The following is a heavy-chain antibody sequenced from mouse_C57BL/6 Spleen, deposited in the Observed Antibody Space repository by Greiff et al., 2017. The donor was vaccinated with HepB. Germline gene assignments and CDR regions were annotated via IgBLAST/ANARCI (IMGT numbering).Heavy chain of an antibody. D-gene: IGHD2-1*01. J-gene: IGHJ1*03. CDR2: IYPRSGNT. V-gene: IGHV1-81*01. CDR1: GYTFTSYG. Sequence: QVTLKVSGAELARPGASVKLSCKASGYTFTSYGISWVKQRTGQGLEWIGEIYPRSGNTYYNEKFKGKATLTADKSSSTAYMELRSLTSEDSAVYFCARSRGNSFYWYFDVWGTGTTVTVSS. CDR3: ARSRGNSFYWYFDV.